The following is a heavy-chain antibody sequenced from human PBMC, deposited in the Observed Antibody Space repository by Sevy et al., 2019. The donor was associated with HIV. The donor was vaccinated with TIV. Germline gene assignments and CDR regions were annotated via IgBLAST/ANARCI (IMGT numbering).Heavy chain of an antibody. CDR2: IKQDGSEK. J-gene: IGHJ4*02. CDR1: GFDFSSYW. V-gene: IGHV3-7*01. Sequence: GGSLRLSCAASGFDFSSYWMTWVRQAPGKRLEWVANIKQDGSEKYYVDSVKGRFTISRDNAKTSLYLQMNSLRAEDTAVYYCARDPQRYFDYWGQGSLVTVSS. CDR3: ARDPQRYFDY.